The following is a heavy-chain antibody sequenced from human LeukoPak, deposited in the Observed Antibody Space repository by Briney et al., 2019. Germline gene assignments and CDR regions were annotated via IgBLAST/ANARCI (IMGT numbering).Heavy chain of an antibody. CDR3: ARHMSVAYSSGWYELDAFDI. D-gene: IGHD6-19*01. CDR2: IYYSGST. Sequence: SETLSLTCTVSGGSISSYYWSWIRQPPGKGLEWIGYIYYSGSTNYNPSLKSRVTISVVTSKNQFSLKLSSVTAADTAVYYCARHMSVAYSSGWYELDAFDIWGQGTMVTVSS. V-gene: IGHV4-59*08. J-gene: IGHJ3*02. CDR1: GGSISSYY.